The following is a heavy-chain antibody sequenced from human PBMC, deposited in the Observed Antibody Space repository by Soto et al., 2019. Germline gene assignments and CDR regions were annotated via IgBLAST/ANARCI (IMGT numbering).Heavy chain of an antibody. CDR2: ISYDGTYA. D-gene: IGHD3-22*01. V-gene: IGHV3-30*04. J-gene: IGHJ4*02. Sequence: QVQLVESGGGVVQPGRSLRLSCPASGFTFSSHAMHWVRQAPGKGLEWVAIISYDGTYANSADSARGRFTVSRDNSKNSRSLHMNSVRLEDTAVYYCVAEIGARPFDYWGQGTLVTVSS. CDR1: GFTFSSHA. CDR3: VAEIGARPFDY.